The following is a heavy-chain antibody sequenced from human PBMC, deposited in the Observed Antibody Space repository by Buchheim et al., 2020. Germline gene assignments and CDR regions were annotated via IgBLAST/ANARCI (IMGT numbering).Heavy chain of an antibody. Sequence: EVELVESGGGLVQPGGSLRLSCSASGFNFGSYQMHWVRQAPGKGLEWIAYVSNSGHTATYADSVRGRFTASRDNAKNSLSLQMNGLRVDDTATYYCERDPSGYRAGWSVLNYWGQGTL. CDR2: VSNSGHTA. J-gene: IGHJ4*02. V-gene: IGHV3-48*03. D-gene: IGHD5-24*01. CDR1: GFNFGSYQ. CDR3: ERDPSGYRAGWSVLNY.